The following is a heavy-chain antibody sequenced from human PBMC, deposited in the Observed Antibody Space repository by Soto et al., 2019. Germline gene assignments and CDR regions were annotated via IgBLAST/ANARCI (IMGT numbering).Heavy chain of an antibody. CDR3: AQAGPLVGATPKPFDY. CDR2: ISGSGGST. CDR1: GFTFSSYA. Sequence: GGSLRLSCAASGFTFSSYAMSWVRQAPGKGLEWVSAISGSGGSTYYADSVKGRFTISRDNSKNTLYLQMNSLRAEDTAVYYCAQAGPLVGATPKPFDYWGQGTLVTVSS. J-gene: IGHJ4*02. V-gene: IGHV3-23*01. D-gene: IGHD1-26*01.